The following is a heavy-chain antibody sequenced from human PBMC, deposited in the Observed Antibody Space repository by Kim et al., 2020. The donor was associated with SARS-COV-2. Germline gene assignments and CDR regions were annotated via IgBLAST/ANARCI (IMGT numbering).Heavy chain of an antibody. CDR2: INHSGST. CDR1: GGSFSGYS. J-gene: IGHJ6*02. V-gene: IGHV4-34*01. CDR3: ARRPTHEVVVTAIRRYYYYYGLDV. D-gene: IGHD2-21*02. Sequence: SETLSLTCAVYGGSFSGYSWSWIRQPPGKGLEWIGEINHSGSTNYNPSLKSRVTISVDTSKNQFSLKLSSVTAADTAVYYCARRPTHEVVVTAIRRYYYYYGLDVWGQGTTVTVSS.